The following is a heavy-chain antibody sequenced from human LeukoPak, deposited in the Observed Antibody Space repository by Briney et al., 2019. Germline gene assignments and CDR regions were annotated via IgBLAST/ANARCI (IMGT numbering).Heavy chain of an antibody. CDR1: GFIFSSYW. J-gene: IGHJ4*02. D-gene: IGHD5-24*01. CDR2: IKQEGSEK. CDR3: TRVGYIDEGIDY. Sequence: GGSLRLSCAASGFIFSSYWMNWVRQAPGKGLEWVANIKQEGSEKYYVDSVKGRFTISRDNAKNSLYLQMNSLRAEDTAIYYCTRVGYIDEGIDYWGQGTLVTVSP. V-gene: IGHV3-7*04.